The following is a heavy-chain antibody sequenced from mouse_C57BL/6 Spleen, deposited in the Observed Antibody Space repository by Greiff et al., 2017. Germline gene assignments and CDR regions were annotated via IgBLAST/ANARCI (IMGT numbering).Heavy chain of an antibody. CDR3: ARGGSTTVRVMDY. J-gene: IGHJ4*01. Sequence: VQLQQPGAELVKPGASVKLSCKASGYTFTSYWMHWVKQRPGQGLEWIGMIHPNSGSTNYNEKFKSKATLTVDKSSSTAYMQLSSLTSEDSAVYYCARGGSTTVRVMDYWGQGTSVTVSS. V-gene: IGHV1-64*01. D-gene: IGHD1-1*01. CDR2: IHPNSGST. CDR1: GYTFTSYW.